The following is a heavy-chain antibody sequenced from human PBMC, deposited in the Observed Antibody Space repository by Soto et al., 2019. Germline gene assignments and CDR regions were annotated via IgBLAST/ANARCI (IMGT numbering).Heavy chain of an antibody. CDR2: TIPIFGTT. J-gene: IGHJ6*02. Sequence: QVQLVQSGAEVKKPGSSVKVSCKASGGTFSSYAISWVRQAPGQGLEWMGGTIPIFGTTNYAQKFQGRDTNNADETTGTGYMELSSLRSEDKAVYYRARGRWYNWSEGTCYYDGIDVWGQGTTVTASS. V-gene: IGHV1-69*01. CDR1: GGTFSSYA. CDR3: ARGRWYNWSEGTCYYDGIDV. D-gene: IGHD1-1*01.